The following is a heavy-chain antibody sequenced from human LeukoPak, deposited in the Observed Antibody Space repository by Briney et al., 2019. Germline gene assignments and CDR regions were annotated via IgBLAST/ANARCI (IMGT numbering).Heavy chain of an antibody. CDR2: INHSGNT. J-gene: IGHJ4*02. Sequence: SETLSLTCAVYGVSLSGHYWSWMPQPPGKGLEWIGEINHSGNTNYKPFLKSRATISVDTSKDQFLLELSALTAADTAVYYCARVGGIAGSWWVSLDQWGQGTLVTVS. D-gene: IGHD2-15*01. V-gene: IGHV4-34*01. CDR3: ARVGGIAGSWWVSLDQ. CDR1: GVSLSGHY.